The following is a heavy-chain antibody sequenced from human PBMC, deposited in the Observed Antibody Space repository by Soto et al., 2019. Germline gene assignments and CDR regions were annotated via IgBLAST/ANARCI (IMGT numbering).Heavy chain of an antibody. J-gene: IGHJ6*02. D-gene: IGHD3-16*02. CDR2: ISYDGSNK. CDR3: ARDSGDYVWGSYRYYYGMDV. V-gene: IGHV3-30-3*01. CDR1: GFTFSSYA. Sequence: QVQLVESGGGVVQPGRSLRLSCAASGFTFSSYAMHWVRQAPGKGLEWVAVISYDGSNKYYADSVKGRFTISRDNSKNTLYLQMNSLRDEDTAVYYCARDSGDYVWGSYRYYYGMDVWGQGTTVTVSS.